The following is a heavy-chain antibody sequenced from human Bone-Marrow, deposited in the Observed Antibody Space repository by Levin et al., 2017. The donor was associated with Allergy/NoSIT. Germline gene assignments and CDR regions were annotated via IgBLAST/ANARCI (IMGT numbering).Heavy chain of an antibody. J-gene: IGHJ4*02. CDR1: GFTFSRYW. CDR2: IKEDGSKT. V-gene: IGHV3-7*01. Sequence: GGSLRLSCAASGFTFSRYWMNWVRQAPGKGLEWVANIKEDGSKTHYVDSVRGRFTISRDNAKNSLYLQMNSLRAEDTAVYYCASPLSLVATNYWGQGTLVTVSS. D-gene: IGHD5-12*01. CDR3: ASPLSLVATNY.